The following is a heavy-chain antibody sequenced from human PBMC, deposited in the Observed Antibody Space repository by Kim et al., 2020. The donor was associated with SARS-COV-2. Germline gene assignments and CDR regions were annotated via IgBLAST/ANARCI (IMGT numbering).Heavy chain of an antibody. CDR3: ARDRSHYYDSRGYYFDY. V-gene: IGHV4-59*01. D-gene: IGHD3-22*01. J-gene: IGHJ4*02. Sequence: LKSRVTIAVDTSKNQFSLKLSSVTAADTAVYYCARDRSHYYDSRGYYFDYWGQGTLVTVSS.